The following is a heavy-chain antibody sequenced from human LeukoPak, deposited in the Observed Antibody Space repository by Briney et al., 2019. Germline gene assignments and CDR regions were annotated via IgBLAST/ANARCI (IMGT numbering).Heavy chain of an antibody. Sequence: LETLSLTCAVYGGSFSGYYWSWICQPPGKGLEWIGEINHSGSTNYNPSLKSRVTISVDTSKNQFSLKLSSVTAADTAVYYCARFRSVSSGYAKWRNWFDPWGQGTLVTVSS. J-gene: IGHJ5*02. V-gene: IGHV4-34*01. CDR1: GGSFSGYY. CDR2: INHSGST. D-gene: IGHD5-12*01. CDR3: ARFRSVSSGYAKWRNWFDP.